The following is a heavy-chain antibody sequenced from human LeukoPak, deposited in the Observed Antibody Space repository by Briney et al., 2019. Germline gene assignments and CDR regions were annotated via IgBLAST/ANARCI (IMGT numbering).Heavy chain of an antibody. J-gene: IGHJ4*02. Sequence: ASVKVSFKASGYPFTSYYMHWVRPAPGPRLEWMGIINPSGGSTSYAQKFQGRVTMTRDTSTSTVYMELSSLRSEDTAVYYCARVVGDSSGYDYWGQGTLVTVSS. CDR2: INPSGGST. CDR3: ARVVGDSSGYDY. V-gene: IGHV1-46*01. CDR1: GYPFTSYY. D-gene: IGHD3-22*01.